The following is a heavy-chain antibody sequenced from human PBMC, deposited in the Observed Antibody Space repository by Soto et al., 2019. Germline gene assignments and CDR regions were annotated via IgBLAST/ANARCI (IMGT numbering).Heavy chain of an antibody. CDR1: GYTFTGYY. Sequence: ASVKVSCKASGYTFTGYYMHWVRQAPGQGLEWMGWINPNSGGTNYAQKFQGWVTMTRDTSISTAYMELSRLRSDDTAVYYCARDALTIFGVVISEGWFDPWGQGTLVTVSS. V-gene: IGHV1-2*04. J-gene: IGHJ5*02. CDR3: ARDALTIFGVVISEGWFDP. D-gene: IGHD3-3*01. CDR2: INPNSGGT.